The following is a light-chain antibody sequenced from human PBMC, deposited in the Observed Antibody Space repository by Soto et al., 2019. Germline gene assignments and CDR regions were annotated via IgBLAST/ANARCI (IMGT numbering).Light chain of an antibody. V-gene: IGKV1-39*01. CDR3: QQTYSTLFT. Sequence: DIQMTQSPSSLSASVGDGVTITCRASQNIKTYLNWFQQRPGQAPKLVIYAASSLQSGVPTRFSGSGSGTDFTLTISSLQPEDSATYYCQQTYSTLFTFGPGTTVDIK. J-gene: IGKJ3*01. CDR2: AAS. CDR1: QNIKTY.